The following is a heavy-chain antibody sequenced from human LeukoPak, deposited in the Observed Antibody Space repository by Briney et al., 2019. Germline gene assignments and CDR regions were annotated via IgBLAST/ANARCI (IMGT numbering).Heavy chain of an antibody. CDR2: ISTTGSPI. V-gene: IGHV3-48*01. J-gene: IGHJ6*02. D-gene: IGHD2-8*01. CDR3: TRDRQGPRLYEMDI. Sequence: GGSLRLSCVASGFTFSSYSMNWVRQAPGKGLEWISYISTTGSPIYYADSVKGRFTISRDNAKNSLYLQMNSLRAEDTAVYYCTRDRQGPRLYEMDIWGQGTTVTVSS. CDR1: GFTFSSYS.